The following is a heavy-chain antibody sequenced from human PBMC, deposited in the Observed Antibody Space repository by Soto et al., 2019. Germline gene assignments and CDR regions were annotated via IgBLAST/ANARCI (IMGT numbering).Heavy chain of an antibody. D-gene: IGHD5-12*01. CDR1: GYTFTTYW. CDR3: ARQNYAGYGGYDSAFDT. Sequence: PGDSLNISFQGSGYTFTTYWVGWVRQRPGKGLDWMGNIYPGDSDVKYSPSFQGQVTISVDKSISTAYLQWNSLKASDTAVYYCARQNYAGYGGYDSAFDTWGQGTLVTVSS. CDR2: IYPGDSDV. J-gene: IGHJ4*02. V-gene: IGHV5-51*01.